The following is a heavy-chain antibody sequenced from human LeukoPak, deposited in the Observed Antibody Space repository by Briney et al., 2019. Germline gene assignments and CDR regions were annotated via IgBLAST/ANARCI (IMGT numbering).Heavy chain of an antibody. Sequence: ASVKVSCKASGYIFTSYPIHWVRQAPGQRLEWMGWINTGNGNTKYSQRFEGRVTVTTDTSAAAAYMELSSLRSEDTAVYYCATDRGAAAGDGRSYYYYGMDVWGQGTTVTVSS. CDR3: ATDRGAAAGDGRSYYYYGMDV. D-gene: IGHD6-13*01. V-gene: IGHV1-3*04. J-gene: IGHJ6*02. CDR1: GYIFTSYP. CDR2: INTGNGNT.